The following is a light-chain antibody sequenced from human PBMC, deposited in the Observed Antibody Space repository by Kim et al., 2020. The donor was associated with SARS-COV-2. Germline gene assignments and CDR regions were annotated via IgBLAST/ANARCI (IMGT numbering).Light chain of an antibody. V-gene: IGKV3D-7*01. CDR2: GAS. CDR3: QQDYNLPYT. J-gene: IGKJ2*01. Sequence: LSPGERAALSGRARQSVSSSYLSWYQQKPGQAPRLLIYGASTRATGIPARFSGSGSGTDFTLTISSLQPEDFAVYYCQQDYNLPYTFGQGTKLEI. CDR1: QSVSSSY.